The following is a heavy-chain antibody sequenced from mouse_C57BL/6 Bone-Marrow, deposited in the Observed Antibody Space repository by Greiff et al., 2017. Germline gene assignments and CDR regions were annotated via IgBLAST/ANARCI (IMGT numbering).Heavy chain of an antibody. V-gene: IGHV5-17*01. D-gene: IGHD1-1*01. CDR2: ISSGSSTI. CDR3: ARRYGSSYWYFDV. Sequence: EVQGVESGGGLVKPGGSLKLSCAASGFTFSDYGMHWVRQAPEKGLEWVAYISSGSSTIYYADTVKGRFTISRDSAKNTLFLQMTSLRSEDAAMYYCARRYGSSYWYFDVWGTGTTVTVSS. J-gene: IGHJ1*03. CDR1: GFTFSDYG.